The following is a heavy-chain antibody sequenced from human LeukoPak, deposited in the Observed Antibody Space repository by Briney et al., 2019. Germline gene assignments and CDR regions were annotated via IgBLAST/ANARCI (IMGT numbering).Heavy chain of an antibody. J-gene: IGHJ4*02. D-gene: IGHD4-23*01. CDR3: ARASLYGGDSDY. Sequence: SETLSLTCAVYGGSFSGYYWSWIRQHPGKGLEWIGYIYYSGSTYYNPSLKSRVTISVDTSKNQFSLKLSSVTAADTAVYYCARASLYGGDSDYWGQGTLVTVSS. CDR2: IYYSGST. V-gene: IGHV4-31*11. CDR1: GGSFSGYY.